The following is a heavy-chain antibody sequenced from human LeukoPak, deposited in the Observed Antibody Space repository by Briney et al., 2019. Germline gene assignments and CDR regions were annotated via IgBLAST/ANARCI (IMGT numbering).Heavy chain of an antibody. CDR1: GRSISSYY. J-gene: IGHJ5*02. CDR3: ARHLSNAVITRPNWFDP. Sequence: KPSETLSLTCTVSGRSISSYYWSWIRQPPGKGLEWIGYIYYSGSTNYNPSLKSRVTISVDTSKNQFSLKLSSVTAADTAVYYCARHLSNAVITRPNWFDPWGQGTLVTVSS. D-gene: IGHD3-22*01. CDR2: IYYSGST. V-gene: IGHV4-59*08.